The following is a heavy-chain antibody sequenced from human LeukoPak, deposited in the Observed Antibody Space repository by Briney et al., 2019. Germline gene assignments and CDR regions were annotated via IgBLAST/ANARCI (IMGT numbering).Heavy chain of an antibody. CDR3: ARDWSMVRGVIKGFDY. V-gene: IGHV4-39*07. D-gene: IGHD3-10*01. CDR2: IYYSGST. Sequence: SETLSLTCTVSGGSISSSSYYWGWIRQPPGKGLEWIGSIYYSGSTYYNPSLKSRVTISVDTSKNQFSLKLSSVTAADTAAYYCARDWSMVRGVIKGFDYWGQGTLVTVSS. J-gene: IGHJ4*02. CDR1: GGSISSSSYY.